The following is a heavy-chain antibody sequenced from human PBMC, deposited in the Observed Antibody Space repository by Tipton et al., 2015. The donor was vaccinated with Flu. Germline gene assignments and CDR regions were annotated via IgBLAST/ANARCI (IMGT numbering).Heavy chain of an antibody. CDR1: GGSISSYY. J-gene: IGHJ6*03. Sequence: TLSLTCTVSGGSISSYYWSWIRQPAGKGLEWIGRIYTSGSTSYNPSLKSQVTMSVDTSKNQFSLKLSSVTAADTAVYYCARDLNWAYYYYMDVWGKGTTVTVSS. V-gene: IGHV4-4*07. CDR3: ARDLNWAYYYYMDV. CDR2: IYTSGST. D-gene: IGHD7-27*01.